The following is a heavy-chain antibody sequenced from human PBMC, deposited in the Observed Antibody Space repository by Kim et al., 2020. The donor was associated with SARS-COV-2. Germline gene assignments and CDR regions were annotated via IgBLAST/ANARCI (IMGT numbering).Heavy chain of an antibody. V-gene: IGHV4-34*01. CDR1: GGSFSGYY. J-gene: IGHJ4*02. CDR2: INHSGST. Sequence: SETLSLTCAVYGGSFSGYYWSWIRQPPGKGLEWIGEINHSGSTNYNPSLKSRVTISVDTSKNQFSLKLSSVTAADTAVYYCARGQGVTIFGVVIRPYYFDYWGQGTLVTVSS. D-gene: IGHD3-3*01. CDR3: ARGQGVTIFGVVIRPYYFDY.